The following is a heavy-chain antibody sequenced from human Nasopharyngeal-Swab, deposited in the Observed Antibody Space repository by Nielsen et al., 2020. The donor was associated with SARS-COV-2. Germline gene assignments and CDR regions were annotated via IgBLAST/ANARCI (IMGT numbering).Heavy chain of an antibody. V-gene: IGHV2-70*11. J-gene: IGHJ6*02. D-gene: IGHD2-2*02. Sequence: SGPTLVQPTPTLTLTCTFSGFSLSTSGMCVSWIRQPPGKALEWLARIDWDDDKHYSTSLRTRLTISKDTSKNQVVLTMTNMDPVDTATYYCARYIPTGGMDVWGQGTTVTVSS. CDR1: GFSLSTSGMC. CDR3: ARYIPTGGMDV. CDR2: IDWDDDK.